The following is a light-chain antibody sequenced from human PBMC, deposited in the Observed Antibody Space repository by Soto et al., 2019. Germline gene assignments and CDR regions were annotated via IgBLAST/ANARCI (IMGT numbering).Light chain of an antibody. CDR1: SSDVGAYNY. J-gene: IGLJ3*02. V-gene: IGLV2-14*01. CDR3: SSYTSSSTV. Sequence: QSVLTQPPSASGSPGQSVTISCTGTSSDVGAYNYVSWYQQHPGKAPKLMIHEVSNRPSGVSNRFSGSKSGNTASLTISGLQAEDEADYYCSSYTSSSTVFGGGTKLTVL. CDR2: EVS.